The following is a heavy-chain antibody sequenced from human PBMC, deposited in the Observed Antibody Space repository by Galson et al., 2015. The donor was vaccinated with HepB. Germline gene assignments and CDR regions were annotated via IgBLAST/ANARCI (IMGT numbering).Heavy chain of an antibody. V-gene: IGHV3-33*01. Sequence: SLRLSCAASGFTFSGYGMHWVRQAPGKGLEWVAVIWYDGSNKYYADSVKGRFTISRDNSKNTVYLQMNSLRAEDRAVYYCARGRRITEAGTYYYHDMDVWGQGTTVTVSS. CDR2: IWYDGSNK. CDR3: ARGRRITEAGTYYYHDMDV. J-gene: IGHJ6*02. CDR1: GFTFSGYG. D-gene: IGHD6-19*01.